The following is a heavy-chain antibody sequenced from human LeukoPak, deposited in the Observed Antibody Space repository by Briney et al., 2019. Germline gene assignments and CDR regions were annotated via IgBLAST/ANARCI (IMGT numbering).Heavy chain of an antibody. CDR2: ISSSSTYI. J-gene: IGHJ6*02. CDR3: AREALNMYYGMDV. Sequence: PGGSLRLSCAASGFTFSDYSMTWVRQAPGKGLEWVSSISSSSTYIYHADSVKGRFTISRDNAKNSLSLQMNSLRAEDTAVYYCAREALNMYYGMDVWGQGTTVTVSS. V-gene: IGHV3-21*01. CDR1: GFTFSDYS. D-gene: IGHD1/OR15-1a*01.